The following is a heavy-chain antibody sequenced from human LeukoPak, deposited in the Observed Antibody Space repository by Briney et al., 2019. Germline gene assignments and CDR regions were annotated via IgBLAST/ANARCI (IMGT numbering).Heavy chain of an antibody. CDR2: ISSSGSTI. Sequence: GRSLRLSCAASGVTFSDYYMSWIRQAPGKGREWVSYISSSGSTIYYADSVKGRFTISRDNAKNSLYLQMNSLRAEDTAVYYCARVQPHYYDSSGYPPDYWGQGTLVTVSS. J-gene: IGHJ4*02. V-gene: IGHV3-11*01. D-gene: IGHD3-22*01. CDR3: ARVQPHYYDSSGYPPDY. CDR1: GVTFSDYY.